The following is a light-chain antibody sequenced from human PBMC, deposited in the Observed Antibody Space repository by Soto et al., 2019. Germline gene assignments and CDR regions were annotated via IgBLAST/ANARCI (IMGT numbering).Light chain of an antibody. Sequence: EIVMTQSPGLLSLSTGETATLSCRASQSVSTKLAWYQQRPGQTPRLLIYNASTRATGVPARFSGGGSVTEFSLTISSLQSDDLAVHYCHQYNTWPPPFTFGPRTKVDIK. CDR3: HQYNTWPPPFT. J-gene: IGKJ3*01. V-gene: IGKV3-15*01. CDR2: NAS. CDR1: QSVSTK.